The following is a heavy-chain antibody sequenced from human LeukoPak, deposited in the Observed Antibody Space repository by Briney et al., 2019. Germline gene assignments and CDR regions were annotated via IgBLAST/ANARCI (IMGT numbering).Heavy chain of an antibody. V-gene: IGHV4-34*01. CDR3: ARSGIAAAGQDFDY. CDR1: GGSFSGYY. D-gene: IGHD6-13*01. J-gene: IGHJ4*02. CDR2: INHSGST. Sequence: PSETLSLTCAVYGGSFSGYYWSWIRQPPGKGLEWIGEINHSGSTNYNPSLKSRVTISVDTSKNQFSLKLNSVTAADTAVYYCARSGIAAAGQDFDYWGQGTLVTVSS.